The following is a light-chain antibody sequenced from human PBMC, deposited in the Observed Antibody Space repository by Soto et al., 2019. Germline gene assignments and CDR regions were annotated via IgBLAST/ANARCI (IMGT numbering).Light chain of an antibody. CDR3: QQYNNWPRT. CDR1: QSVCSN. Sequence: EIVMTQSPATLSVSPGERATLSCRACQSVCSNLAWYQQKPGQAPRLLIYGASTRATGIPARFSGSGSGTEFTFTISSLQSEDFAVYYCQQYNNWPRTFGQGTKVDIK. J-gene: IGKJ1*01. V-gene: IGKV3-15*01. CDR2: GAS.